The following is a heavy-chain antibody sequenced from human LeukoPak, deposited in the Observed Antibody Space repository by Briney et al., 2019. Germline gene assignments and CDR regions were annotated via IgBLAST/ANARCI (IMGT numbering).Heavy chain of an antibody. CDR2: INHSGST. CDR1: GESFSGYY. J-gene: IGHJ6*03. CDR3: ARANLERANYYMDV. Sequence: SETLSLTCAVYGESFSGYYWSWIRQPPGKGLEWIGEINHSGSTNYNPSLKSRVTISVDTSKNQFSLKLSSVTAADTAVYYCARANLERANYYMDVWGKGTTVTVSS. V-gene: IGHV4-34*01. D-gene: IGHD1-1*01.